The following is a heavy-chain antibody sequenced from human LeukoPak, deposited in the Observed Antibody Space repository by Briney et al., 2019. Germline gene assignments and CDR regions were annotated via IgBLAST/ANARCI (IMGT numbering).Heavy chain of an antibody. J-gene: IGHJ6*02. D-gene: IGHD5-12*01. Sequence: GASLRLSCVVSGFTFSDHYMEWVRQAPGKGLEWVGRSRNKPNGYNTTYAASVEGRFTVSRDDSKKSLYLQMTSLTTEDTGVYYCVRGPSGSGAAGYPTYYFPMDVWGQGTTVTVSS. CDR3: VRGPSGSGAAGYPTYYFPMDV. V-gene: IGHV3-72*01. CDR1: GFTFSDHY. CDR2: SRNKPNGYNT.